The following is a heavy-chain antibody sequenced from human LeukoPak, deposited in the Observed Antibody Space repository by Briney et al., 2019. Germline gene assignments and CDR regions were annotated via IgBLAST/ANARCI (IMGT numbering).Heavy chain of an antibody. D-gene: IGHD3-22*01. CDR2: ISYDGSNK. Sequence: QPGGSLRLSCAASGFTFSSYAMHWVRQAPGKGLEWVAVISYDGSNKYYADSVKGRFTISRDNSKNTLYLQMNSLRAEDTAVYYCARGDYYDSRGYWVVGGYWGQGTLVTVSS. V-gene: IGHV3-30*14. J-gene: IGHJ4*02. CDR1: GFTFSSYA. CDR3: ARGDYYDSRGYWVVGGY.